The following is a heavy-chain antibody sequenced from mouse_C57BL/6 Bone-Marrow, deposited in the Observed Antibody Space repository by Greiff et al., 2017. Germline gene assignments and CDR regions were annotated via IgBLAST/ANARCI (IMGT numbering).Heavy chain of an antibody. V-gene: IGHV2-2*01. CDR2: IWSGGST. D-gene: IGHD3-2*02. CDR1: GFSLTSYG. J-gene: IGHJ3*01. Sequence: VQLQQSGPGLVQPSQSLSITCTVSGFSLTSYGVHWVRQSPGKGLEWLGVIWSGGSTDYNAAFISRLSISKDNSKSQVFFKMNSLQADDTAIYYCASRQLRLPAWLAYWGQGTLVTVSA. CDR3: ASRQLRLPAWLAY.